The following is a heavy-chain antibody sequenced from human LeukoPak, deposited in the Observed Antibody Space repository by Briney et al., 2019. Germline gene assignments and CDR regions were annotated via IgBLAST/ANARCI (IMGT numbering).Heavy chain of an antibody. J-gene: IGHJ4*02. D-gene: IGHD6-13*01. CDR1: GYTFTGYY. CDR2: INPNSGGT. V-gene: IGHV1-2*06. CDR3: AEARNSSSWYR. Sequence: GASVKVSCKASGYTFTGYYMHWVRQAPGQGLEWMGRINPNSGGTNYAQKFQGRVTITADESTSTAYMELSSLRSEDTAVYYCAEARNSSSWYRWGQGTLVTVSS.